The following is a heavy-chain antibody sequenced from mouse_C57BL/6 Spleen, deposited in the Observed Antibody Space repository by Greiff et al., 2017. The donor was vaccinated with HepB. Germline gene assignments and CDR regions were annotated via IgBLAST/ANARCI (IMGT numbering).Heavy chain of an antibody. J-gene: IGHJ1*03. CDR2: INPGSGGT. CDR1: GYAFTNYL. Sequence: QVQLKESGAELVRPGTSVKVSCKASGYAFTNYLIEWVKQRPGQGLEWIGVINPGSGGTNYNEKFKGKATLTADKSSSTAYMQLSSLTSEDSAVYFCARSGIYYDYDDWYFDVWGTGTTVTVSS. CDR3: ARSGIYYDYDDWYFDV. V-gene: IGHV1-54*01. D-gene: IGHD2-4*01.